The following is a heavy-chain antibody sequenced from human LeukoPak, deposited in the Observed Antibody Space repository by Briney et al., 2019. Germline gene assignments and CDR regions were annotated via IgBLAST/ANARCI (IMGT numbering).Heavy chain of an antibody. CDR3: AKDLKPNTPPIDY. CDR1: GFTFSSYA. Sequence: GGSLRLSCSASGFTFSSYAMHWVRQAPGKGLEYVSAISSNGGSTYYADSVKGRFTITRDNSKNTLYLQMNSLRAEDTAVYYCAKDLKPNTPPIDYWGQGTLVTVSS. J-gene: IGHJ4*02. CDR2: ISSNGGST. D-gene: IGHD1-14*01. V-gene: IGHV3-64*04.